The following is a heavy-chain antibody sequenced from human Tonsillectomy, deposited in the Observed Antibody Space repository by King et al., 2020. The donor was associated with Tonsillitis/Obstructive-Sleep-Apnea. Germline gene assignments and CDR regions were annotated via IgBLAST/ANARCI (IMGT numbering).Heavy chain of an antibody. Sequence: QLQESGPGLVKPSETLSLTCTVSGGSISSYYWSWIRQPPGKGLEWIGYIYYSGSTKYNPSLKSRVTMSVDTPNNQFSLKLNSVTAADTAVYYCACHYYGSESRIDHWGQGTLVTVSS. D-gene: IGHD3-10*01. V-gene: IGHV4-59*01. CDR3: ACHYYGSESRIDH. CDR1: GGSISSYY. CDR2: IYYSGST. J-gene: IGHJ4*02.